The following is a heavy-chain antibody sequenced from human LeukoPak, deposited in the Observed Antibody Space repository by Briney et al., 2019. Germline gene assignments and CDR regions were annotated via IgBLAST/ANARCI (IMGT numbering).Heavy chain of an antibody. CDR2: IYYSGST. CDR1: GGSISSYY. Sequence: SETLSLTCTVSGGSISSYYWSWIRQPPGKGLEWIRYIYYSGSTNYNPSLKSRVTISVDTSKNQFSLKLSSVTAADTAVYYCARDSVTLYPTYYYYDLDVWGKGTTVTVSS. D-gene: IGHD2-2*02. V-gene: IGHV4-59*12. J-gene: IGHJ6*03. CDR3: ARDSVTLYPTYYYYDLDV.